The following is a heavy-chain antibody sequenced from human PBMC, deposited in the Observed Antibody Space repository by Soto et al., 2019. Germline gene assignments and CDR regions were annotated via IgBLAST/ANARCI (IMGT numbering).Heavy chain of an antibody. CDR3: VTSRVSIAVAGETEYYCDY. V-gene: IGHV1-2*04. CDR2: VNPNSGGT. CDR1: GYTFTGYY. J-gene: IGHJ4*02. D-gene: IGHD6-19*01. Sequence: QVQLVQSGAEVKKPGASVKVSCKASGYTFTGYYIHWVRQAPGQGLEWMGWVNPNSGGTNYAQKFQGWVTMTRDTSISTAYMELSRLRSDDTAVYYCVTSRVSIAVAGETEYYCDYWGQGTLVTVAS.